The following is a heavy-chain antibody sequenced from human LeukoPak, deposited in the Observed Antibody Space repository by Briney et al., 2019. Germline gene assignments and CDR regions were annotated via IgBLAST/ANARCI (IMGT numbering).Heavy chain of an antibody. CDR3: ARGTSYDYVWGSYPYFDY. CDR1: GYTFTSYG. J-gene: IGHJ4*02. V-gene: IGHV1-18*01. CDR2: ISAYNGNT. D-gene: IGHD3-16*02. Sequence: GSSVKVSCKASGYTFTSYGISWVRQAPGQGLEWMGWISAYNGNTNYAQKLQGRVTMTTDTSTSTAYMELRSLRSDDTAVYYCARGTSYDYVWGSYPYFDYWGQGTLVTVSS.